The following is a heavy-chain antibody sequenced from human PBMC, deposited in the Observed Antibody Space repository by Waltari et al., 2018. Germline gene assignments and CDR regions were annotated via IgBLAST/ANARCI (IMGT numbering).Heavy chain of an antibody. J-gene: IGHJ4*02. D-gene: IGHD1-26*01. Sequence: QVQLQQWGAGLLKPSETLSLTCAVYGGSFRGYSCSRIRQPPGKGLEWIGEINHSGSTNYNPSLKSRVTISVDTSKNQFSLKLSSVTAADTAVYYCATQLGRRLRGWGQGTLVTVSS. V-gene: IGHV4-34*01. CDR3: ATQLGRRLRG. CDR1: GGSFRGYS. CDR2: INHSGST.